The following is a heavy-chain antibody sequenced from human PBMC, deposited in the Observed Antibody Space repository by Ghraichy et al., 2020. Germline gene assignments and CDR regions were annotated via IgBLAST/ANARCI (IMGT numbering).Heavy chain of an antibody. CDR1: GFTFSSYA. CDR2: ISGSGGST. Sequence: GGYLRLSCAASGFTFSSYAMSWVRQAPGKGLEWVSAISGSGGSTYYADSVKGRFTISRDNSKNTLYLQMNSLRAEDTAVYYCAKDRTVVVISRFDYWGQGTLVTVSS. V-gene: IGHV3-23*01. J-gene: IGHJ4*02. CDR3: AKDRTVVVISRFDY. D-gene: IGHD3-22*01.